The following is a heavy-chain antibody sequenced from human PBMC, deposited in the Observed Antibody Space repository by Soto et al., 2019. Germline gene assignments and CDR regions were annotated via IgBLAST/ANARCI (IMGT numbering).Heavy chain of an antibody. J-gene: IGHJ4*02. V-gene: IGHV3-30*03. CDR3: ARGNDYDSTSFDY. D-gene: IGHD3-22*01. CDR2: VSYDGRNE. CDR1: GFTFSSYG. Sequence: PGGSLRLSCGASGFTFSSYGMHWVRQAPGKGLEWVAVVSYDGRNEYYADSVKGRFTISRDNLKNTLYLQVNSLRSEDAAVYFCARGNDYDSTSFDYWGQGTLVTVSS.